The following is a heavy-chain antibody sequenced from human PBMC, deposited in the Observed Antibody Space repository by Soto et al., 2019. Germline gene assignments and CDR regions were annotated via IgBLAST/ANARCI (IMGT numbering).Heavy chain of an antibody. CDR2: IYYSGST. J-gene: IGHJ4*02. CDR3: ASTVTTGSVN. V-gene: IGHV4-39*01. CDR1: GGSISGSSYY. D-gene: IGHD4-17*01. Sequence: SETLSLTCTVSGGSISGSSYYWGWIRQPPGKGLEWIGSIYYSGSTYYNPSLKSRVTISVDTSKNQFSLKLSSVTAADTAVYYCASTVTTGSVNWGQGTLVTVSS.